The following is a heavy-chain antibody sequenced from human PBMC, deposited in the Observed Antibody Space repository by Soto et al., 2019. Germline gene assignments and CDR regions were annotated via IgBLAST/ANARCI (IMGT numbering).Heavy chain of an antibody. D-gene: IGHD5-18*01. V-gene: IGHV1-69*13. CDR2: IIPIFGTA. CDR3: ARDKAVDTAMVSYGMDV. Sequence: GASVKVSCKASGGTFSSYAISWVRQAPGQGLEWMGGIIPIFGTANYAQKFQGRVTITADESTSTAYMELSSLRSEDTAVYYCARDKAVDTAMVSYGMDVWGQGTTVTVSS. CDR1: GGTFSSYA. J-gene: IGHJ6*02.